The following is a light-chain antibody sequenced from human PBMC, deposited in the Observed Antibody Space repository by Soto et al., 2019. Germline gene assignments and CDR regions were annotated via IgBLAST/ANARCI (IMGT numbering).Light chain of an antibody. CDR3: QQYANWPPWT. V-gene: IGKV3-15*01. CDR2: GAS. CDR1: HTIDSR. J-gene: IGKJ1*01. Sequence: IVMTQYPATLSVSPGGRATLSCGASHTIDSRLAWYQLKRGPPPRLLIHGASTRATGVAPRFSGSGSGTEYTLTISSLQAEDVEVYFCQQYANWPPWTCGQGTKVEI.